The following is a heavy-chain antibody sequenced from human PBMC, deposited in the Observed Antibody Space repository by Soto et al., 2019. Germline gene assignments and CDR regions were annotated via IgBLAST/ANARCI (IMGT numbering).Heavy chain of an antibody. CDR3: ARGRQLVGYFYYFMDV. V-gene: IGHV1-18*01. CDR2: ISAYNGDT. D-gene: IGHD6-6*01. J-gene: IGHJ6*03. CDR1: GYTFTNYG. Sequence: QVQLLQSGAEVKKPGASVKVSCKASGYTFTNYGITWVRQAPGQGLEWMGWISAYNGDTHYTQRLQGRVTMTTDTSTSTAYMALSGVRSDDTAVYYCARGRQLVGYFYYFMDVWGKGTTVTVSS.